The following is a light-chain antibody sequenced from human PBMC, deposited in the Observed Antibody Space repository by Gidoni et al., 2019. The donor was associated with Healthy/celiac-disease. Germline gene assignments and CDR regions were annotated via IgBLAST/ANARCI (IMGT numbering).Light chain of an antibody. CDR3: KQYNSYPCS. CDR1: QSISSW. V-gene: IGKV1-5*03. CDR2: KAS. Sequence: DIPMTQSPSTLSASVGDRVTITCRASQSISSWLAWYQQKPGKAPKLLSYKASSLESGVPSRFSGSGSGTEFTLTISSRKPDDFATYYCKQYNSYPCSFGQGTKLEIK. J-gene: IGKJ2*04.